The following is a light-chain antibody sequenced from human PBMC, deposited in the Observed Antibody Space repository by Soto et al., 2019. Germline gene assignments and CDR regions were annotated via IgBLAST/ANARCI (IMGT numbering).Light chain of an antibody. CDR2: AAS. CDR3: QKYNSDPFT. V-gene: IGKV1-27*01. Sequence: DVRDTPCAYSLGTSVGTVCTLXSRASQGISNYLAWYQQKPGKVPKLLIYAASTLQSGVPSRFSGSGSGTDFTLTISSLQPEDVATYYCQKYNSDPFTFGGGTKV. J-gene: IGKJ4*01. CDR1: QGISNY.